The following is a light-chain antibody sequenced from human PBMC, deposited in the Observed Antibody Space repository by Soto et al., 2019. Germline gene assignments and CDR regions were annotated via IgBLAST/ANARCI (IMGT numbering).Light chain of an antibody. CDR2: WAS. J-gene: IGKJ4*02. CDR3: QQYYSTPFT. V-gene: IGKV4-1*01. CDR1: KSVLYSSNNKNY. Sequence: DIVMTQSPDSLAVSLGERATINCKSSKSVLYSSNNKNYLAWYQQKPGQPPKLLIYWASTRESGVPDRCSGSGSGTDFTLTISRLQAEDVAVYYCQQYYSTPFTFGGMTKVEIK.